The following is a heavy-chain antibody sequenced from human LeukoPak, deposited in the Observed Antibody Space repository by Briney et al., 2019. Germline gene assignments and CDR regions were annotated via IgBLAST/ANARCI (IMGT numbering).Heavy chain of an antibody. J-gene: IGHJ5*02. CDR3: ARTYDSRGNWFDP. CDR1: GGSISSYY. V-gene: IGHV4-59*01. Sequence: SETLSLTCTVSGGSISSYYWSWIRQPPGKGLEWIGYIYYSGSTNYNPSLKSRVTISVDTSKNQFSLKLSSVTAADTAVYYCARTYDSRGNWFDPWGQGTLVTVSS. D-gene: IGHD3-22*01. CDR2: IYYSGST.